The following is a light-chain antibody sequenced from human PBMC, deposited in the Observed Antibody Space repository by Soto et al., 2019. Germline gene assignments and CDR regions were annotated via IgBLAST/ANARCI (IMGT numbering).Light chain of an antibody. V-gene: IGLV1-40*01. CDR3: CSYVGSYSYV. J-gene: IGLJ1*01. CDR1: SSNFGAGYA. CDR2: GNS. Sequence: QSVLTQPPSVSGAPGQRVTISCTGNSSNFGAGYAVHWYQQLPGTAPKLLMYGNSNRPTGVPDRFSGSKSGTSASLTISGLQAEDEADYYCCSYVGSYSYVFGIGTKVTVL.